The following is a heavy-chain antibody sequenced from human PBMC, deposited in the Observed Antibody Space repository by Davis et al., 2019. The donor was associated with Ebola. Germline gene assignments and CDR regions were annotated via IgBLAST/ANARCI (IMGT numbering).Heavy chain of an antibody. CDR1: GGSISSYY. V-gene: IGHV4-59*08. J-gene: IGHJ6*02. CDR2: IYYSGST. CDR3: ARRGRARGMDV. Sequence: MPSETLSLTCTVSGGSISSYYWSWIRQPPGKGLEWIGYIYYSGSTNYNPSLKSRVTISVDKSKNQFSLKLSSVTAADTAVYYCARRGRARGMDVWGQGTTVTVSS.